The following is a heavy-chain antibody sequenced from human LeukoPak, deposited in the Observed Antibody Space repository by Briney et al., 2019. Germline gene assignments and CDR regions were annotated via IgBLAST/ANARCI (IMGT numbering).Heavy chain of an antibody. J-gene: IGHJ5*02. Sequence: SVEVSCKASGGTFSSYAISWVRQAPGQGLEWLGGIMPLFGTAGYVQKFQGRVTITKDESTRTVYLELTSLTSDDTAVYYCARDVHGDYGSGWFDPWGQGTLVSVSS. V-gene: IGHV1-69*05. CDR3: ARDVHGDYGSGWFDP. CDR1: GGTFSSYA. D-gene: IGHD4-17*01. CDR2: IMPLFGTA.